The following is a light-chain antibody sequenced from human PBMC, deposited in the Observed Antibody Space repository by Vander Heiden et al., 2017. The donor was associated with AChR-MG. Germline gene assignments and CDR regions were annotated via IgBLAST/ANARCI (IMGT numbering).Light chain of an antibody. J-gene: IGKJ2*01. CDR3: QQVDSFPRT. Sequence: DIQMTQSPSSLSASVGDRVTMSCQASRDISKFLNWFHQRPGKAPKLLIYDASTLQVGVPSRFSGNGSATQFTITITSLQPEDSGTYYCQQVDSFPRTFGPGTRLEIK. V-gene: IGKV1-33*01. CDR1: RDISKF. CDR2: DAS.